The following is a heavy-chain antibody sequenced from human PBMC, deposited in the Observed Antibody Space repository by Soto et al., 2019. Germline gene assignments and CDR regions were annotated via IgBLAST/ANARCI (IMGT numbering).Heavy chain of an antibody. CDR2: INYSGST. Sequence: SETLSLTCTVSGDSISSSRYYWGWIRQPPGKGLDWIGSINYSGSTYYTPSFRSRVTISVDTSKNQFSLKLNSVTAADTAVYYCARVGGCSGVSCYAFDYWGQGTLVTVSS. CDR1: GDSISSSRYY. CDR3: ARVGGCSGVSCYAFDY. V-gene: IGHV4-39*01. D-gene: IGHD2-15*01. J-gene: IGHJ4*02.